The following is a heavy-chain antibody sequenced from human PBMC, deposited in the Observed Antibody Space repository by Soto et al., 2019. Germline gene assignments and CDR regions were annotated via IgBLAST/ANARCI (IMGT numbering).Heavy chain of an antibody. CDR2: ISYDGSNK. J-gene: IGHJ4*02. CDR1: GFTFSSYA. Sequence: GGSLRLSCAASGFTFSSYAMHWVRQAPGKGLDWVAVISYDGSNKYYADSVKGRFTISRDNSKNTLYLQMNSLRAEDTAVYYCARGPSITMIVVVITGNFDYWGQGTLVTVSS. CDR3: ARGPSITMIVVVITGNFDY. D-gene: IGHD3-22*01. V-gene: IGHV3-30-3*01.